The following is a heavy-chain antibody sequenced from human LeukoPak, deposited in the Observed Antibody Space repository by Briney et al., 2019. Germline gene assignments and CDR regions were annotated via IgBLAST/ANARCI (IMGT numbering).Heavy chain of an antibody. CDR3: ARQRAYCSSTSCEFDP. D-gene: IGHD2-2*01. CDR1: GGSFSGYY. CDR2: INHSGST. V-gene: IGHV4-34*01. J-gene: IGHJ5*02. Sequence: SETLSLTCAVYGGSFSGYYWSWIRQPPGKGLEWIGEINHSGSTNYNPSLKSRVTISVDTSKNQFSLKLSTVTAADTAVYYCARQRAYCSSTSCEFDPWGQGTLVTVSS.